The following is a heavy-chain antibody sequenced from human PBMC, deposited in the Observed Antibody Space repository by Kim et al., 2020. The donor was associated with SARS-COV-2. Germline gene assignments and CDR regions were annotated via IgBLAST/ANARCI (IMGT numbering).Heavy chain of an antibody. Sequence: SETLSLTCAVYGGSFSGYYWSWIRQPPGKGLEWIGEINHSGSTNYNPSLKSRVTISVDTSKNQFSLKLSSVTAADTAVYYCARGRPGAYGSGRYINYWG. D-gene: IGHD3-10*01. CDR2: INHSGST. J-gene: IGHJ4*01. V-gene: IGHV4-34*01. CDR3: ARGRPGAYGSGRYINY. CDR1: GGSFSGYY.